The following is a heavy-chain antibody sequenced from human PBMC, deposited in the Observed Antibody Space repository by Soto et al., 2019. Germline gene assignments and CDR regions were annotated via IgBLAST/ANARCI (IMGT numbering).Heavy chain of an antibody. CDR1: GGTFSSYA. Sequence: QVQLVQSGAEVKKPGSSVKVSCKASGGTFSSYAISWVRQAPGQGLEWMGGIIPIFGTANYAQKFQGRVTITADESTSTAYMELSSLRSEDTAVYYCARCSAGSGWDREYNWFDPWGQGTLVTVSS. V-gene: IGHV1-69*01. CDR3: ARCSAGSGWDREYNWFDP. CDR2: IIPIFGTA. D-gene: IGHD6-19*01. J-gene: IGHJ5*02.